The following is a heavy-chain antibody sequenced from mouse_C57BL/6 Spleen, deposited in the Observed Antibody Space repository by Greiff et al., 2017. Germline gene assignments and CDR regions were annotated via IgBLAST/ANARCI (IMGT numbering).Heavy chain of an antibody. CDR2: ISSGSSTI. Sequence: EVQRVESGGGLVKPGGSLKLSCAASGFTFSDYGMHWVRQAPEKGLEWVAYISSGSSTIYYADTVKGRFTISRDNAKNTLFLQMTSLRSEDTAMYYCARGDYDYDAAWFAYWGQGTLVTVSA. CDR1: GFTFSDYG. V-gene: IGHV5-17*01. J-gene: IGHJ3*01. CDR3: ARGDYDYDAAWFAY. D-gene: IGHD2-4*01.